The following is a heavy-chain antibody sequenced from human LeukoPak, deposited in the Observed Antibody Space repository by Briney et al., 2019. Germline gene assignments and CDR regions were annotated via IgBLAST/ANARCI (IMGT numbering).Heavy chain of an antibody. CDR1: GGSFSGYY. CDR3: ARGSPRGVAVAGTGWFDP. V-gene: IGHV4-34*01. Sequence: PSETLSLTCAVYGGSFSGYYWSWIRQPPGKGLEWIGEINHSGSTNYNPSLKSRVTISVATSKNQSSLKLRSVSAADTAVYYCARGSPRGVAVAGTGWFDPWGQGTLVTVSS. CDR2: INHSGST. D-gene: IGHD6-19*01. J-gene: IGHJ5*02.